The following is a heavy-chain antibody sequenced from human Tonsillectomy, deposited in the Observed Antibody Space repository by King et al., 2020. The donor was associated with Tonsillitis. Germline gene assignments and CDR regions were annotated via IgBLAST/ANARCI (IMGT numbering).Heavy chain of an antibody. CDR2: ISGSCCST. Sequence: EVQLVESGGGLVQPGGSLRLSCAASGFTFSSYAMSWVRQAPGKGLEWVSAISGSCCSTYYADSVKGRFTISRDNSKNTLYLQMNSLIAEDTAVYYCAKDRITYSNPYYFDYWGQGTLVTVSS. J-gene: IGHJ4*02. D-gene: IGHD4-11*01. V-gene: IGHV3-23*04. CDR1: GFTFSSYA. CDR3: AKDRITYSNPYYFDY.